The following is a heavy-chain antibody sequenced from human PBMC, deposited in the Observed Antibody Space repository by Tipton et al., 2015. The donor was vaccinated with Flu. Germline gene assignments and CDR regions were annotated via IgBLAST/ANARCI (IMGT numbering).Heavy chain of an antibody. J-gene: IGHJ5*02. CDR3: ARVTELLWFGEARGWFDP. CDR2: INHSGST. V-gene: IGHV4-34*01. CDR1: GGSFSGYY. Sequence: TLSLTCAVYGGSFSGYYWSWIRQPPGKGLGWIGEINHSGSTNYNPSLKSRVTISVDTSKNQFSLKLSSVTAADTAVYYCARVTELLWFGEARGWFDPWGQGTLVTVSS. D-gene: IGHD3-10*01.